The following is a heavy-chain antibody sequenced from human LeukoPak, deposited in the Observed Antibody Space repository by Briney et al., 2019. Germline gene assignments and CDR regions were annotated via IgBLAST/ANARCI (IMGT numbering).Heavy chain of an antibody. V-gene: IGHV3-49*03. J-gene: IGHJ4*02. D-gene: IGHD6-19*01. Sequence: PGGSLRLSCTASGFTFGDYAMNWFRQAPGKGLEWVGFIRSKAYGGTTEYAASVKGRFTISRDDSKSIAYLQMNSLKTEDTAVYYCTRQVGPHSGWYFAHWGQGTLVTVSS. CDR2: IRSKAYGGTT. CDR1: GFTFGDYA. CDR3: TRQVGPHSGWYFAH.